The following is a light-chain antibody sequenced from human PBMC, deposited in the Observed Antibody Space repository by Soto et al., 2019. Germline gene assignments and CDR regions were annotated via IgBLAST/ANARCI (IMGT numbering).Light chain of an antibody. CDR1: QSVSSSY. CDR3: QQYGKSAMFT. J-gene: IGKJ2*01. Sequence: EIVLTQSPGTLSLSPGDRATLSCRASQSVSSSYLAWYQQKPGQAPSLLIYGASNRATGIPGWFSGGGSGTDFTLTISRLEPEDFAVYYCQQYGKSAMFTFGQGTKLEIK. CDR2: GAS. V-gene: IGKV3-20*01.